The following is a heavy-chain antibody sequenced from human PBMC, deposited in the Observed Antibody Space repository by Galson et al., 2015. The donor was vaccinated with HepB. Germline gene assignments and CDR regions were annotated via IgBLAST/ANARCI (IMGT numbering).Heavy chain of an antibody. CDR1: GFTFSSYG. V-gene: IGHV3-30*03. J-gene: IGHJ6*02. CDR3: ALLGYCSSTSCYAGNYYYYGMDV. Sequence: SLRLSCAASGFTFSSYGMHWVRQAPGKGLEWVAVISYDGSNKYYADSVKGRFTISRDNSKNTPYLQMNSLRAEDTAVYYCALLGYCSSTSCYAGNYYYYGMDVWGQGTTVTVSS. D-gene: IGHD2-2*01. CDR2: ISYDGSNK.